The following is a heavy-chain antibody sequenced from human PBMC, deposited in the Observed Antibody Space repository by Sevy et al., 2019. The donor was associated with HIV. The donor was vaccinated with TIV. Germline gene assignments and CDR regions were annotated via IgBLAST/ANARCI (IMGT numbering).Heavy chain of an antibody. V-gene: IGHV1-2*02. CDR1: GYIFTDYY. D-gene: IGHD2-2*01. CDR3: TTSLVDCSRTTCYGIFDI. Sequence: ASVKVSCKASGYIFTDYYIHWLRQAPGQGLEWMGWINPDTAVTDYAQNFQGRVTMTRDTSINTAYMELNRLRSDDTAVFYCTTSLVDCSRTTCYGIFDIWGQGTMVTVSS. CDR2: INPDTAVT. J-gene: IGHJ3*02.